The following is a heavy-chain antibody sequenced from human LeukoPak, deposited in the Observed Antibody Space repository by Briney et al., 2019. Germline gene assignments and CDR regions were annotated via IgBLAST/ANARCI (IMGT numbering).Heavy chain of an antibody. D-gene: IGHD3-3*01. Sequence: PSETLSLTCAVYGGSFSGYYWSWIRQPPGKGLEWIGSIYYSGSTYYNPSLKSRVTISVDTSKNQFSLKLSSVTAADTAVYYCAKANYDFWSGYYARIDYWGQGTLVTVSS. CDR1: GGSFSGYY. J-gene: IGHJ4*02. CDR2: IYYSGST. CDR3: AKANYDFWSGYYARIDY. V-gene: IGHV4-34*01.